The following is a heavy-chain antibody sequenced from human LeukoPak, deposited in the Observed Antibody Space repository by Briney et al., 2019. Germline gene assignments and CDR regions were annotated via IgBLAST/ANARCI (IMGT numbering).Heavy chain of an antibody. D-gene: IGHD3-22*01. J-gene: IGHJ4*02. V-gene: IGHV3-48*02. Sequence: GGSLRLSCAASGFTFSSYWMSWVRQAPGKGLEWVSYISSSSSTIYYADSVKGRFTISRDNAKNSLYLQMNSLRDEDTAVYYCARAPNPIYYYDSSGYPYYFDYWGQGTLVTVSS. CDR2: ISSSSSTI. CDR3: ARAPNPIYYYDSSGYPYYFDY. CDR1: GFTFSSYW.